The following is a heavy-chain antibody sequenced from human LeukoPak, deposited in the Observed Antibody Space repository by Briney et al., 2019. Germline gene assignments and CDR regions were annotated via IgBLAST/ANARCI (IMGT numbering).Heavy chain of an antibody. Sequence: SETLSLTCTVYGGSLGGYFWTWIRQPPEKGLEWIGEINHLGSTNYSPSLKSRVTISVDTSKNQFSLKLSSVTAADTAVYYCARGFKVKAAAYYYMDVWGKGTTVTVSS. CDR2: INHLGST. J-gene: IGHJ6*03. CDR3: ARGFKVKAAAYYYMDV. V-gene: IGHV4-34*01. CDR1: GGSLGGYF. D-gene: IGHD2-15*01.